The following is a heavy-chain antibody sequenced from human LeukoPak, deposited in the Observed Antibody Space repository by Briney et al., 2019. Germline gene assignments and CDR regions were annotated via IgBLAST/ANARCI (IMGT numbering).Heavy chain of an antibody. CDR3: ARGRYYGMDV. V-gene: IGHV3-74*03. J-gene: IGHJ6*02. CDR1: GFTFSTFW. CDR2: INSDGSST. Sequence: GGSLRLSCAASGFTFSTFWMHWVRQAPGKGLVWVSGINSDGSSTTYADSVKGRFTISRDNAKNTLYLQMNDLRAEDTAVYYCARGRYYGMDVWGQGTTVTVSS.